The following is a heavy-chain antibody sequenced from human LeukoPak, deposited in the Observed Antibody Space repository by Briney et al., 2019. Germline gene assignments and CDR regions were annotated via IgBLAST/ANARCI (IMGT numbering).Heavy chain of an antibody. CDR1: GGSISSHY. V-gene: IGHV4-59*11. CDR2: IYYSGST. Sequence: PSETLSLTCTVSGGSISSHYWSWIRQPPGKGLEWIGYIYYSGSTNYNPSLKSRVTISVDTSKNQFSLKLSSVTAADTAVYYCAREGITMVRGVIIWGQGTLVTVSS. D-gene: IGHD3-10*01. J-gene: IGHJ4*02. CDR3: AREGITMVRGVII.